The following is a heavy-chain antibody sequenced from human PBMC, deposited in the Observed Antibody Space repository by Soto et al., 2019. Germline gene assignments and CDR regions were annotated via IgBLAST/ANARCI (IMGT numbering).Heavy chain of an antibody. Sequence: PGGSLRLSCAAAGVSFSNYVMSWVRQAPGKGLEGVSAISGSGDNTYYADAVKGRGTISRDNSKNTLCLQMNSLRAEDAAVYYSAKLPCVLPFGLDYSGRGSLVTVSS. CDR3: AKLPCVLPFGLDY. V-gene: IGHV3-23*01. CDR1: GVSFSNYV. J-gene: IGHJ4*02. CDR2: ISGSGDNT. D-gene: IGHD3-16*01.